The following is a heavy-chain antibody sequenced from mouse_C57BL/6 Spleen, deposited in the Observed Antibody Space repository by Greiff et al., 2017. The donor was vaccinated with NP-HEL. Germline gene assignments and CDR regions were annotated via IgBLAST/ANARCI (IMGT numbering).Heavy chain of an antibody. Sequence: VQLQQSGPELVKPGASVKISCKASGYAFSSSWMNWVKQRPGKGLEWIGRIYPGDGDTNYNGKFKGKATLTADKSSSTAHMQLSSLTSEDSAVYFCARKEGGSSPFAYWGQGTLVTVSA. CDR3: ARKEGGSSPFAY. J-gene: IGHJ3*01. CDR2: IYPGDGDT. D-gene: IGHD1-1*01. V-gene: IGHV1-82*01. CDR1: GYAFSSSW.